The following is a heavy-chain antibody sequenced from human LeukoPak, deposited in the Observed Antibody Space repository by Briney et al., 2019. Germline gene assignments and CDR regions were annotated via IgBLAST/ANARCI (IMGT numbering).Heavy chain of an antibody. D-gene: IGHD2-2*01. CDR1: GGSISSYY. CDR3: ARLNQLPPLSYYYYYYMDV. J-gene: IGHJ6*03. V-gene: IGHV4-4*09. CDR2: IYTSGST. Sequence: PSETLSLTCTVSGGSISSYYWSWIRQPPGKGPEWIGYIYTSGSTNYNPSLKRRGTISVDPSKNQFSLKLSSVTAADTAVYYCARLNQLPPLSYYYYYYMDVWGKGTTVTVSS.